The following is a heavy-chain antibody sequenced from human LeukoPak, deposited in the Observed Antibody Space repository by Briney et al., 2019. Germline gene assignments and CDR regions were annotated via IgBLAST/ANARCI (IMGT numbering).Heavy chain of an antibody. CDR2: ISSSSSYI. CDR3: ARDSGYDRKPDY. J-gene: IGHJ4*02. V-gene: IGHV3-21*01. Sequence: PGGSLRLSCAASGFTFSSYSMNWVRQAPGKGLEWVSSISSSSSYIYYADSVKGRFTISRDNAENSLYLQMNSLRAEDTAVYYCARDSGYDRKPDYWGQGTLVTVSS. D-gene: IGHD5-12*01. CDR1: GFTFSSYS.